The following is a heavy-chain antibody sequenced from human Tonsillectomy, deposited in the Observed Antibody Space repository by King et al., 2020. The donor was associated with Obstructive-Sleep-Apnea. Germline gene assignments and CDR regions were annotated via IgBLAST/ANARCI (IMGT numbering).Heavy chain of an antibody. V-gene: IGHV4-31*03. CDR2: IYYSGST. D-gene: IGHD3-9*01. CDR1: GGSISSGGYY. J-gene: IGHJ4*02. CDR3: ARTPYYDILTGYSPYFDY. Sequence: QLQESGPGLVKPSQTLSLTCTVSGGSISSGGYYWNWIRQHPGKGLEWIGYIYYSGSTYYNPSLKSRVTISVDTYKNQFSLKLSSVTAADTAVYYCARTPYYDILTGYSPYFDYWGPGTLVTVSS.